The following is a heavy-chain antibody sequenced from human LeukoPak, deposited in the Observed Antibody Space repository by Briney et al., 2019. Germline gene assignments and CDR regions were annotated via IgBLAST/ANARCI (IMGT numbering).Heavy chain of an antibody. Sequence: SETLSLTCAVYGGSFSGYYWSWIRQPPGKGLEWIGEINHSGSTNYNPSLKSRVTISVDTSKNQFSLKLSSVTAADTAVYYCARGRPKKLLWFGEPPAGCAFDIWGQGTMVTVSP. D-gene: IGHD3-10*01. CDR2: INHSGST. CDR1: GGSFSGYY. V-gene: IGHV4-34*01. CDR3: ARGRPKKLLWFGEPPAGCAFDI. J-gene: IGHJ3*02.